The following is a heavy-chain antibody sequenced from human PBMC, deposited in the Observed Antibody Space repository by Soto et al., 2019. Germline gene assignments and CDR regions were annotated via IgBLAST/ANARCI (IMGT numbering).Heavy chain of an antibody. Sequence: WPWIRQPPGKGLEWIGYIYHSGSTYYNPSLKSRVTISVDRSKNQFSLKLNSVTAADTAVYYCARVPDVWGQGTTVTVSS. V-gene: IGHV4-30-2*01. J-gene: IGHJ6*02. CDR3: ARVPDV. CDR2: IYHSGST.